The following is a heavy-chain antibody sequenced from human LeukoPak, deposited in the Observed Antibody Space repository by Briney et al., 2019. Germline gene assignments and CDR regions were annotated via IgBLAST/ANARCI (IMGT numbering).Heavy chain of an antibody. V-gene: IGHV4-4*07. CDR2: IYTSGSA. J-gene: IGHJ4*02. CDR3: ARGPSWGSAYFDY. D-gene: IGHD7-27*01. Sequence: SETLSLTCTVSGGSISSCYWSWIRQPAGKGLEWIGRIYTSGSANYNPSLKSRVTVSVDTSKNQISLNLTSVTAADTAVYYCARGPSWGSAYFDYWGQGTLVTVSS. CDR1: GGSISSCY.